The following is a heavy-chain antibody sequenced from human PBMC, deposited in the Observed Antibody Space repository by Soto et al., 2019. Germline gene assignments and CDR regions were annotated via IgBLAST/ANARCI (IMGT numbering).Heavy chain of an antibody. Sequence: GGSLRLSCAASGFTFSNHGMHWVRQAPGKGLEWVAVIWYDGSYKYYADSVKGRFTISRDNSKNTLYLQMNSLRAEDTAVYYWARDTSSWYYGYYYYYGMDVWGQGTTVTVSS. D-gene: IGHD6-13*01. CDR2: IWYDGSYK. CDR3: ARDTSSWYYGYYYYYGMDV. V-gene: IGHV3-33*01. CDR1: GFTFSNHG. J-gene: IGHJ6*02.